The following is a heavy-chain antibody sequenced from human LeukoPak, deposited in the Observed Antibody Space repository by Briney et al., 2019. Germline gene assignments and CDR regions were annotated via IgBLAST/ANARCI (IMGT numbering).Heavy chain of an antibody. CDR3: AKDQPVVTPVEYMDV. J-gene: IGHJ6*03. CDR1: GFTFSSYA. Sequence: HAGGSLRLSCAASGFTFSSYAMSWVRQAPGKGLEWVSAISGSGGSTYYADSVKGRFTISRDNSKNTLYLQMSSLRAEDTAVYYCAKDQPVVTPVEYMDVWGKGTTVTVSS. V-gene: IGHV3-23*01. D-gene: IGHD3-22*01. CDR2: ISGSGGST.